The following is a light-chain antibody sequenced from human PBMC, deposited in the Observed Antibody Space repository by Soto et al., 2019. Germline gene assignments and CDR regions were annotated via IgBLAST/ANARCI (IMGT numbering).Light chain of an antibody. V-gene: IGKV4-1*01. CDR2: WAS. J-gene: IGKJ1*01. CDR3: QQYDSTPWT. CDR1: QSVLYSSNNKNY. Sequence: DIVMTQSPDSLAVSLGERATINCKSSQSVLYSSNNKNYLAWYQQKLGQPLKLLIYWASTRESGVPDRFSGSGSGTDFTLTISSLQAEDVAVYYCQQYDSTPWTFGQGTKGDIK.